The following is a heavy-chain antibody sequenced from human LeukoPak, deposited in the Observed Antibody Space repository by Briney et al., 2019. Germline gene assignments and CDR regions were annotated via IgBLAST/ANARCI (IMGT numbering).Heavy chain of an antibody. CDR3: ARAAGLTYYDILTPDY. V-gene: IGHV1-2*02. D-gene: IGHD3-9*01. CDR2: INPNSGGT. Sequence: GASVKVSCKASGYTFTGYYMHWVRQAPGQGLEWMGWINPNSGGTNYAQKFQGRVTMTRDTSISTAYMELSRLRSDDTAVYYCARAAGLTYYDILTPDYWGQGTLVTVSS. J-gene: IGHJ4*02. CDR1: GYTFTGYY.